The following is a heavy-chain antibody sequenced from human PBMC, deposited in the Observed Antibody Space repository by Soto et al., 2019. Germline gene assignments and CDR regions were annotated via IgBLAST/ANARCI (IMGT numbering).Heavy chain of an antibody. Sequence: GGSLRLSCAASGFTFSSYAMSWVRQATGKGLEWVSAISGSGGSTYYADSVKGRFTISRDNSKNTLYLQMNSLRAEDTAVHYCAKVPPLNYYDSSGYYYFDYWGQGTLVTVSS. CDR1: GFTFSSYA. V-gene: IGHV3-23*01. CDR3: AKVPPLNYYDSSGYYYFDY. D-gene: IGHD3-22*01. CDR2: ISGSGGST. J-gene: IGHJ4*02.